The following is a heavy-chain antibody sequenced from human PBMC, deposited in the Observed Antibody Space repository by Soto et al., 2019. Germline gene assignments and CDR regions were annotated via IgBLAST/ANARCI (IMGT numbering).Heavy chain of an antibody. CDR3: ARRYSGDWYFDY. CDR1: GVSISSYY. V-gene: IGHV4-59*08. D-gene: IGHD6-25*01. CDR2: MYYTGST. Sequence: SETLSLTCNVSGVSISSYYWSCIRQPPGKGLEWIGYMYYTGSTNYNPSLKSRVTMSLDTSKNQFSLKLTSVTAADTAVYYCARRYSGDWYFDYWGQGTLVTASS. J-gene: IGHJ4*02.